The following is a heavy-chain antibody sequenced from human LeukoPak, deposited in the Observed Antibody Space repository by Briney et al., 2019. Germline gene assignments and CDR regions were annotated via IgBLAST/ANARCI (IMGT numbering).Heavy chain of an antibody. CDR1: GGSISSGGYY. CDR3: AREPLELTIFGVVD. V-gene: IGHV4-31*03. CDR2: IYYSGST. D-gene: IGHD3-3*01. J-gene: IGHJ4*02. Sequence: SETLSLTYTVSGGSISSGGYYWSWIRQHPGKGLEWIGYIYYSGSTYYNPSLKSRVTISVDTSKNQFSLKLSSVTAADTAVYYCAREPLELTIFGVVDWGQGTLVTVSS.